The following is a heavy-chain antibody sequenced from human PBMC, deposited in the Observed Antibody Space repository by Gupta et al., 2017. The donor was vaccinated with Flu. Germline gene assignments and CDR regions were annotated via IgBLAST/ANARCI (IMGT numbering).Heavy chain of an antibody. Sequence: RVRQAPGQGLEWMGGIIPIVGTANYAQKFQGRVTITADESTSTAYMELSSLRSEDTAVYYCASNYGDYRLDNYYYYGMDVWGQGTTVTVSS. CDR2: IIPIVGTA. J-gene: IGHJ6*02. V-gene: IGHV1-69*01. D-gene: IGHD4-17*01. CDR3: ASNYGDYRLDNYYYYGMDV.